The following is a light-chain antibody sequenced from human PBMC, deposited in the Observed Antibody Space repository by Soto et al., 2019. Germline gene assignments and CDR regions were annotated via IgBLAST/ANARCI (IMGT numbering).Light chain of an antibody. J-gene: IGLJ2*01. CDR1: SSDVGGYNY. V-gene: IGLV2-11*01. CDR3: CSFAGRSTKVV. Sequence: QSVLTQPRSVSGSPGQSVTISCTGTSSDVGGYNYVSWYQQNPGKAPKLMIYDVSKRPSGVPDRFSGSKSGNTAALTISGLQVGDGGDYYCCSFAGRSTKVVCGGGTTLAAL. CDR2: DVS.